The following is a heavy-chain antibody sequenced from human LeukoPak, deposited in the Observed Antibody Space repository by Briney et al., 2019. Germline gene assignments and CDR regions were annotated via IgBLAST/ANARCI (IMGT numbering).Heavy chain of an antibody. CDR2: INHSGST. V-gene: IGHV4-34*01. CDR3: ARGLGGGGYGSGSYYNYYYYYYYMDV. Sequence: SETLSLTCAVYGGSFSGYYWSWIRQPPGKGLEWIGEINHSGSTNYNPSLKSRVTISVDTSKNHFFLKLSSMTAADTAVYYCARGLGGGGYGSGSYYNYYYYYYYMDVWGKGTTVTVSS. J-gene: IGHJ6*03. CDR1: GGSFSGYY. D-gene: IGHD3-10*01.